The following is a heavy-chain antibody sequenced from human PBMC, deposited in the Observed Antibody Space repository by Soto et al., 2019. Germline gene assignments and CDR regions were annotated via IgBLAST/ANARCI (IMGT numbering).Heavy chain of an antibody. Sequence: GGSLRLSCVASGFTFSTYAMHWVRLAPGKGLEYVSAISSNGGNTYYANSVKGRFTISRDNSKNTLYLQMGSLSPDDMAVYYCARGQRNFDYWGQGTLVTVSS. D-gene: IGHD5-18*01. CDR1: GFTFSTYA. CDR3: ARGQRNFDY. V-gene: IGHV3-64*01. CDR2: ISSNGGNT. J-gene: IGHJ4*02.